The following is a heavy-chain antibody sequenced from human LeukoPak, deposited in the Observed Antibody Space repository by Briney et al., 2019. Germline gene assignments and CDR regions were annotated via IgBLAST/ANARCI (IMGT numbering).Heavy chain of an antibody. J-gene: IGHJ4*02. CDR1: GGSISSYY. CDR2: IYYSGST. CDR3: ARGPGGGNSYGPYYFDY. Sequence: SETLSLTCTVSGGSISSYYWSWIRQPPGKGLEWIGYIYYSGSTNYNPSLKSRVTISVDTSKNQFSLKLSSVTAADTAVYYCARGPGGGNSYGPYYFDYWGQGTLVTVSS. D-gene: IGHD5-18*01. V-gene: IGHV4-59*01.